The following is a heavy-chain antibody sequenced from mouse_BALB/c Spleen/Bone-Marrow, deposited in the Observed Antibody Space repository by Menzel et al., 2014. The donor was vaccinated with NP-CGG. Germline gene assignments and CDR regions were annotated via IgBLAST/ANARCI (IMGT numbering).Heavy chain of an antibody. CDR3: ARYRYPGYFDV. J-gene: IGHJ1*01. CDR1: GFTFSDFY. D-gene: IGHD2-14*01. V-gene: IGHV7-1*02. CDR2: SRNKANDYTT. Sequence: DVKLVESGGGLVQPGGSLRLSCATSGFTFSDFYMEWVRQPPGKRLEWIAASRNKANDYTTEYSASVKGRFIVSRDTSQSILYLQMNALRAEDTAIYYCARYRYPGYFDVWGAGTTVTVSS.